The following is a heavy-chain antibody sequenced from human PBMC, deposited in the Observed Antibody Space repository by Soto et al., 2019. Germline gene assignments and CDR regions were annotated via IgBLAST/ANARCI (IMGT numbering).Heavy chain of an antibody. Sequence: GASVKVSCKASGGTFSSYAISWVRQAPGQGLEWMGGIIPIFGTANYAQKFQGRVTITADESTSIAYMELSSLRSEDTAVYYCARSSLSYYYGMDVWGQGTTVTVSS. CDR1: GGTFSSYA. CDR2: IIPIFGTA. CDR3: ARSSLSYYYGMDV. V-gene: IGHV1-69*13. J-gene: IGHJ6*02.